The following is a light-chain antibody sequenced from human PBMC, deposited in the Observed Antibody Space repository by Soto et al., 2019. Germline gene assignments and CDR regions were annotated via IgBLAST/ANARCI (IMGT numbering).Light chain of an antibody. CDR3: QQYNDWPT. J-gene: IGKJ1*01. Sequence: MTQSPSTLSGSVGDRVTITCRASQTISSWLAWYQQKPGQAPRLLIYGASTRATGIPARFSGSGSGTEFTLTISSLQSEDFAVYYCQQYNDWPTFGQGTKVDIK. CDR2: GAS. V-gene: IGKV3-15*01. CDR1: QTISSW.